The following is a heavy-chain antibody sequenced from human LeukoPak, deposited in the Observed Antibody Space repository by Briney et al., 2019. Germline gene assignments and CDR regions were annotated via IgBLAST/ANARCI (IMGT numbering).Heavy chain of an antibody. CDR1: GVSISSSSYY. Sequence: SETLSLTCTVSGVSISSSSYYWGWIRQPPGKGLEWIGSIYYSGSTYYNPSLKSRVTISVDTSKDQFSLKLSSVTAADTAVYYCARDRTGEWLSGFDPWGQGTLVTVSS. D-gene: IGHD3-3*01. CDR3: ARDRTGEWLSGFDP. CDR2: IYYSGST. V-gene: IGHV4-39*07. J-gene: IGHJ5*02.